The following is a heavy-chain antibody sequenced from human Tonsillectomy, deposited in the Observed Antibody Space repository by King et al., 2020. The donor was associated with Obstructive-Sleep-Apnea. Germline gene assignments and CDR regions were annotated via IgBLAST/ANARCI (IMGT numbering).Heavy chain of an antibody. D-gene: IGHD3-10*01. CDR1: GFTFSTNV. J-gene: IGHJ4*02. V-gene: IGHV3-30*04. CDR3: ARDLLLWFGDETPNYFDY. Sequence: VQLVESGGGVVQPGRSLRLSCAASGFTFSTNVMHWVRQAPGKGLEWVAVMSYDGSNKYYADSVKGRFTISRDNSKNTLYLQMNSLRPEDTAGYYCARDLLLWFGDETPNYFDYWGQGTLVTVSS. CDR2: MSYDGSNK.